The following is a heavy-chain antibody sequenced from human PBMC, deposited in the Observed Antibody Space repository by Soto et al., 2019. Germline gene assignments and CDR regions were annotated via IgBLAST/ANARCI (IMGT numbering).Heavy chain of an antibody. CDR3: ARTHYDMLTCYSPNPFDH. CDR1: GYTFPRYA. CDR2: INAGNGNT. V-gene: IGHV1-3*01. Sequence: QFQLVQSGAEVKKPVASVKVSCKASGYTFPRYALHWVRQAPGQRLEWMGWINAGNGNTKYSQRLQGRVTITRDTSASTSYMELSRLISEDTAVDYFARTHYDMLTCYSPNPFDHWGQGTLVIVSS. D-gene: IGHD3-9*01. J-gene: IGHJ4*02.